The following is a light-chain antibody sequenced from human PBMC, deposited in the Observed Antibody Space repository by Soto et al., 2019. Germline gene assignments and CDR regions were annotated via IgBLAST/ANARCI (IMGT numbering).Light chain of an antibody. J-gene: IGKJ4*01. Sequence: EIVMTQSPATLSVSPGERATLSCRASQSVSSNLAWYQQKPGQAPRLLIYGASTRATGIPARFSGSGSGTDFTLTISSLEPEDFAVYYCQQRSNWPPVFGGGTNVDI. CDR3: QQRSNWPPV. V-gene: IGKV3-11*01. CDR2: GAS. CDR1: QSVSSN.